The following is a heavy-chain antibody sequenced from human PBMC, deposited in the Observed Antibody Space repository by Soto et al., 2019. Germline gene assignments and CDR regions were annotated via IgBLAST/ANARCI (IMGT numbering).Heavy chain of an antibody. D-gene: IGHD1-26*01. J-gene: IGHJ6*02. V-gene: IGHV3-30*18. CDR3: AKDKSYSGYYDYCMDV. CDR2: ISYDGSNK. Sequence: QVQLVESGGGVVQPGRSLRLSCAASGFTFSSYGMHWVRQAPGKGLEWVAVISYDGSNKYYADSVKGRFTISRDNSKNTLYLQRNRLRAQDTAVYYCAKDKSYSGYYDYCMDVWGQGTTVTVSS. CDR1: GFTFSSYG.